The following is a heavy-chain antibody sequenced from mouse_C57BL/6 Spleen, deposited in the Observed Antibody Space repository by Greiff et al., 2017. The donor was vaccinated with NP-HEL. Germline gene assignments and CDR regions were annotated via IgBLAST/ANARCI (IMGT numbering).Heavy chain of an antibody. CDR3: TGERDYDEEGYYAMDY. D-gene: IGHD2-4*01. J-gene: IGHJ4*01. Sequence: EVQLVESGGGLVQPGGSMKLSCVASGFTFSNYWMNWVRQSPEKGLEWVAQIRLKSDNYATHYEVPGQGKFTISRDESKSSINLQMNNLSAEDTEIYYCTGERDYDEEGYYAMDYWGQGTAVTVSS. CDR1: GFTFSNYW. CDR2: IRLKSDNYAT. V-gene: IGHV6-3*01.